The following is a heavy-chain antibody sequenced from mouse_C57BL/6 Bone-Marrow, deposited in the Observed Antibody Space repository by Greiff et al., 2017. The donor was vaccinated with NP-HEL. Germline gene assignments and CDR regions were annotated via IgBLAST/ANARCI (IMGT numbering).Heavy chain of an antibody. J-gene: IGHJ4*01. CDR1: GFNIKDDY. CDR2: IDPENGDT. V-gene: IGHV14-4*01. CDR3: TKYYYAMDY. Sequence: VQLQQSGAELVRPGASVKLSCTASGFNIKDDYMHWVKQRPEQGLEWIGWIDPENGDTEYASKFQGKATITADTSSNTAYLQLSSLTSEDTAVYYCTKYYYAMDYWGQGTSVTVSA.